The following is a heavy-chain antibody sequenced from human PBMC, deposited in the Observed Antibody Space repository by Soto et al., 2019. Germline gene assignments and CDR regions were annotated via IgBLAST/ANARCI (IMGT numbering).Heavy chain of an antibody. V-gene: IGHV3-30-3*01. D-gene: IGHD3-10*01. CDR2: ISHDGSHE. J-gene: IGHJ5*02. CDR1: GLTFSTSA. CDR3: ARNTDHRLVRGWLDP. Sequence: VGSLRLSCAASGLTFSTSAMHWVRQAPGKGLEWVAMISHDGSHEYYGDSVKGRFSVSRDNSHNILHLQMNSLRIEDAAVYFCARNTDHRLVRGWLDPWGQGTLVTVSS.